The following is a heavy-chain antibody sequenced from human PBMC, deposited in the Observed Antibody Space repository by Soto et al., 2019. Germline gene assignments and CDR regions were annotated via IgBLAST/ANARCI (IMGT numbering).Heavy chain of an antibody. D-gene: IGHD6-19*01. CDR1: GLTFSSYA. CDR3: ARARQWLVQYYYYYGMDV. Sequence: PGGSLRLSCAASGLTFSSYAMHWVRQAPGKGLEWVAVISYDGSNKYYADSVKGRFTISRDNSKNTLYLQMNSLRAEDTAVYYCARARQWLVQYYYYYGMDVWGQGTTVTVSS. J-gene: IGHJ6*02. V-gene: IGHV3-30-3*01. CDR2: ISYDGSNK.